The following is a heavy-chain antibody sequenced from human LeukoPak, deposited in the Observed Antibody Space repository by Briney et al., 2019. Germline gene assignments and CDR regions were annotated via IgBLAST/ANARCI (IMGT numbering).Heavy chain of an antibody. CDR1: GGSISSGSYY. J-gene: IGHJ4*02. CDR3: ARPREYYYGSGSYYD. CDR2: IYTSGST. Sequence: SETLSLTCTVSGGSISSGSYYWSWIRQPAGKGLEWIGRIYTSGSTNYNPSLKSRVTISVDTSKNQFSLKLSSVTAADTAVYYCARPREYYYGSGSYYDWGQGTLVTVSS. D-gene: IGHD3-10*01. V-gene: IGHV4-61*02.